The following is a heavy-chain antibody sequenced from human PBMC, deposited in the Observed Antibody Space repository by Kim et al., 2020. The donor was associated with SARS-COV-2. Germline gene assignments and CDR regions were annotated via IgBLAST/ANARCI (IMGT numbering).Heavy chain of an antibody. Sequence: GGSLRLSCAASGFTFSSYAMHWVRQAPGKGLEWVAVISYDGSNKYYADSVKGRFTISRDNSKNTLYLQMNSLRAEDTAVYYCARDLYSGSYFPRGFDYWGQGTLVTVSS. CDR1: GFTFSSYA. V-gene: IGHV3-30-3*01. CDR2: ISYDGSNK. J-gene: IGHJ4*02. CDR3: ARDLYSGSYFPRGFDY. D-gene: IGHD1-26*01.